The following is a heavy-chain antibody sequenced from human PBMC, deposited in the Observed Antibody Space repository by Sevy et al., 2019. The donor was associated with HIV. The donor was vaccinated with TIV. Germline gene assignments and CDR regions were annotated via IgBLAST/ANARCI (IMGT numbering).Heavy chain of an antibody. D-gene: IGHD6-6*01. J-gene: IGHJ4*02. V-gene: IGHV4-59*01. CDR1: GGSISTYY. CDR2: MYNNVST. Sequence: SETLSLTCTVSGGSISTYYWSWIRQPPGKGLEWIGFMYNNVSTYYNPSLKSRVTISVDTSKNQFSLKLSSVTAADTAVYYCARYTSSSENFDYWGQGTLVTVSS. CDR3: ARYTSSSENFDY.